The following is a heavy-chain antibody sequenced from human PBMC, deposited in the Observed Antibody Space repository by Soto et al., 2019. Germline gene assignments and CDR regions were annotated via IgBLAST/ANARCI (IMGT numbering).Heavy chain of an antibody. Sequence: EVQLVESGGGLVQPGGSLRLSCAASGFTFSTYCMTWVRQPPGKGLEWVANMDQDGSETYYVDSVRGQFTVSRDNAKNSLYLQMNSRRVEDTAVYYCVCGGNFFIYWGQGTMVTVSP. J-gene: IGHJ4*02. V-gene: IGHV3-7*01. CDR2: MDQDGSET. D-gene: IGHD3-16*01. CDR1: GFTFSTYC. CDR3: VCGGNFFIY.